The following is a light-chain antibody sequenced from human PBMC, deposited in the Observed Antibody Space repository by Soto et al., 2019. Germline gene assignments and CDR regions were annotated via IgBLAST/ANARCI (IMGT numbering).Light chain of an antibody. J-gene: IGLJ2*01. CDR3: SSYTSSSNLI. Sequence: QSVLTQPASVSGSLGQSITISCTGTSRDVGNYNYVSWYQHHTGRAPKLVNYDVNNRPAGISNSFSGSKSDNTASLIIFGLQAEDEADYYCSSYTSSSNLIFGGGTKVTVL. CDR2: DVN. CDR1: SRDVGNYNY. V-gene: IGLV2-14*03.